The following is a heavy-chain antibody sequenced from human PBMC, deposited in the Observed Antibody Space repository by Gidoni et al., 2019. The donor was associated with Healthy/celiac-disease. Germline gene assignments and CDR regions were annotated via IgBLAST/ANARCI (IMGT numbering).Heavy chain of an antibody. CDR3: ARGVLVAAIVDDFDY. D-gene: IGHD2-15*01. Sequence: QVQLQESGPGLVKPSATLSLTCTVSVVSIRSYYWSWIRQPPGKGLEWIGYIYYSGSTNYNPSLKSRVTISVDTSKNQFSLKLSAVTAADTAVYYCARGVLVAAIVDDFDYWGQGTLVTVSS. CDR2: IYYSGST. CDR1: VVSIRSYY. J-gene: IGHJ4*02. V-gene: IGHV4-59*01.